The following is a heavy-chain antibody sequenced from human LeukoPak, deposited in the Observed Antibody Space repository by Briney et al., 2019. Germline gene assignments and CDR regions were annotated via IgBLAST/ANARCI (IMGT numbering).Heavy chain of an antibody. CDR1: GYTYTSYD. J-gene: IGHJ5*02. Sequence: ASVKVSCKASGYTYTSYDINWVRQATGQGLEWMGWMNPNSGNTGYAQKFQGRVTMTRNTSISTAYMELSSPRSEDTAVYYCARGAKRRNWFDPWGQGTLVTVSS. CDR3: ARGAKRRNWFDP. CDR2: MNPNSGNT. V-gene: IGHV1-8*01.